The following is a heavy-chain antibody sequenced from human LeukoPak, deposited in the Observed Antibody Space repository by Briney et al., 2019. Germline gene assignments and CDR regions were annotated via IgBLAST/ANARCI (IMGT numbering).Heavy chain of an antibody. CDR2: IYYSGST. V-gene: IGHV4-59*01. D-gene: IGHD3-22*01. Sequence: SETLSLTCTVSGGSISSYYWSWIRQPPGKGLEWIGYIYYSGSTNYNPSLKSRVTISVDTSKNQFSLKLSSVTAADTAVYYCARSRLGYYDSSGYYLPTYFDYWGQGTLATVSS. CDR1: GGSISSYY. J-gene: IGHJ4*02. CDR3: ARSRLGYYDSSGYYLPTYFDY.